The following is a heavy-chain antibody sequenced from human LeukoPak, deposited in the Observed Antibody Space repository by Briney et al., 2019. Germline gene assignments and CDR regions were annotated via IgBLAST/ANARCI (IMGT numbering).Heavy chain of an antibody. D-gene: IGHD3-9*01. V-gene: IGHV1-18*01. J-gene: IGHJ6*03. CDR1: GYTFTSYG. Sequence: ASVKVSCKASGYTFTSYGISWVRQAPGQGLEWMGWISAYNGNTNYAQKLQGRVTMTTDTSTSTAYMELRSLRSDDTAVYYCARDDRYHYDILTGYRPNYYYYYMDVWGKGTAVTVSS. CDR2: ISAYNGNT. CDR3: ARDDRYHYDILTGYRPNYYYYYMDV.